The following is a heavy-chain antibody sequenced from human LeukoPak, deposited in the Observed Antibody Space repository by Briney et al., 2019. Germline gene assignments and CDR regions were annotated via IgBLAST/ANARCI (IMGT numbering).Heavy chain of an antibody. V-gene: IGHV1-2*02. CDR3: ARSDYFYDILTGYTA. J-gene: IGHJ4*02. Sequence: ASVKVSCKASGYTFTGYYMHWVRQAPGQGLEWKGWINPNSGGTNYAQKFQGRVTMTRDTPISTAYMELSRLRSEDTAVYYCARSDYFYDILTGYTAWGQGTLVTVSS. D-gene: IGHD3-9*01. CDR2: INPNSGGT. CDR1: GYTFTGYY.